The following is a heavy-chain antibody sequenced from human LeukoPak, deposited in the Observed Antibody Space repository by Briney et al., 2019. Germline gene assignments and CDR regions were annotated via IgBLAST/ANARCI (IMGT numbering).Heavy chain of an antibody. Sequence: SETLSLTCTVSGGSISSYYWSWIRQPPGKGLEWIGYIYYSGSTNYNPSLKSRVTISVDTSKNQFSLTLSSVTAADTAVYYCARHGWFGDFDYWGQGTLVTVSS. CDR1: GGSISSYY. CDR3: ARHGWFGDFDY. J-gene: IGHJ4*02. D-gene: IGHD3-10*01. V-gene: IGHV4-59*08. CDR2: IYYSGST.